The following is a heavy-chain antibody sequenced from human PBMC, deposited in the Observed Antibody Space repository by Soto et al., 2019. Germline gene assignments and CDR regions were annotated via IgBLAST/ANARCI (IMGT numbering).Heavy chain of an antibody. V-gene: IGHV1-18*01. CDR2: ISAYNGNT. D-gene: IGHD3-9*01. Sequence: ASVKVSCKASGYTFTSYGISWVRQAPGQGLEWMGWISAYNGNTNYAQKLQGRVTMTTDTSTSTAYMELRSLRSDDTAVYYCARSHMYYDILTGPPAYYYGMDVWG. J-gene: IGHJ6*02. CDR3: ARSHMYYDILTGPPAYYYGMDV. CDR1: GYTFTSYG.